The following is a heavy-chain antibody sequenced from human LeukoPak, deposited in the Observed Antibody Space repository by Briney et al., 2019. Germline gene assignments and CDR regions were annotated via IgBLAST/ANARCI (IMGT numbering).Heavy chain of an antibody. V-gene: IGHV4-30-2*01. CDR2: IYHSGST. CDR3: ARHDKGKWRVYDAFDI. CDR1: GGSISSGGYY. D-gene: IGHD3-22*01. Sequence: RTSETLSLTCTVSGGSISSGGYYWSWIRQPPGKGLEWIGYIYHSGSTYYNPSLKSRVTISVDRSKNQFSLKLSSVTAADTAVYYCARHDKGKWRVYDAFDIWGQGTMVTVSS. J-gene: IGHJ3*02.